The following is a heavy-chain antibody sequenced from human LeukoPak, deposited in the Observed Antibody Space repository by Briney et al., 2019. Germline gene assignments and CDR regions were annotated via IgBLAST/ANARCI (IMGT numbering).Heavy chain of an antibody. CDR2: INHSGST. Sequence: SETLSLTCAVYGGSFSGYYWSWICQPPGKGLEWIGEINHSGSTNYNPSLKSRVTISVDTSKNQFSLKLSSVTAADTAVYYCARDRVYDFWSGYPNWFDPWGQGTLVTVSS. CDR3: ARDRVYDFWSGYPNWFDP. J-gene: IGHJ5*02. D-gene: IGHD3-3*01. V-gene: IGHV4-34*01. CDR1: GGSFSGYY.